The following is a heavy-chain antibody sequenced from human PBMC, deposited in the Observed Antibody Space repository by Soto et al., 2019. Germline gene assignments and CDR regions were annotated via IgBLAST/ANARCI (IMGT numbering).Heavy chain of an antibody. CDR1: GFTFSRYS. D-gene: IGHD6-19*01. V-gene: IGHV3-48*04. J-gene: IGHJ4*02. Sequence: GGSLRLSCEASGFTFSRYSMNWARQAPGKGLEWVSYINDDSDSIYYADSVKGRFTISRDNVKNALYLQMASLRAEDTAVYYCARDIVAGGGWYTYDYWGQGTLVTVSS. CDR3: ARDIVAGGGWYTYDY. CDR2: INDDSDSI.